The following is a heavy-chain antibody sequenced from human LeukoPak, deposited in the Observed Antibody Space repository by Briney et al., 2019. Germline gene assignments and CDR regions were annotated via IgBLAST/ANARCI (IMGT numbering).Heavy chain of an antibody. V-gene: IGHV3-30*04. J-gene: IGHJ5*02. CDR3: ARSSCTSGMCNSRFLDP. CDR1: GFTFSSYA. Sequence: GRSLRLSCAASGFTFSSYAMHWVRQAPGKGLEWVAVISYDGSNKYYADSVKGRFTISRDNSKNTLYLQMNSLRAEDTAVYYCARSSCTSGMCNSRFLDPWGLGTLVTVSS. CDR2: ISYDGSNK. D-gene: IGHD2-8*01.